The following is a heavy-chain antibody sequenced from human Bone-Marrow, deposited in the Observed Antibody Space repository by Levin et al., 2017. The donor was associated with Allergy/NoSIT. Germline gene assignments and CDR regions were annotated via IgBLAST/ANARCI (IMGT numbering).Heavy chain of an antibody. CDR2: ISYDANNE. J-gene: IGHJ6*02. CDR1: GFRFSDYG. V-gene: IGHV3-30*18. CDR3: AKDFGRYGAGTSSFHGMDV. D-gene: IGHD3-10*01. Sequence: GGSLRLSCEVSGFRFSDYGMHWVRQAPGKGLEWLAVISYDANNEYYADSVKGRFTISRDNSKNTLTLHMSGLTTADTAVYYCAKDFGRYGAGTSSFHGMDVWGPGTTVSVSS.